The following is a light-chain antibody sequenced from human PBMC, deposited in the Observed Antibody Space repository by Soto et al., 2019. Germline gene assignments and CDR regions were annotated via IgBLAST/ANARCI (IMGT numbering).Light chain of an antibody. Sequence: QSVLTQPPSASGTPGQRVTISCSGRSANIGNSYVCWYQQLPGTAPKLLIYSNNQRPSGVPDRFSGSKSGTSASLAISGLRSEDEADYYCVSWDDGLSGLVFGTGTKVTV. V-gene: IGLV1-47*02. CDR3: VSWDDGLSGLV. CDR1: SANIGNSY. J-gene: IGLJ1*01. CDR2: SNN.